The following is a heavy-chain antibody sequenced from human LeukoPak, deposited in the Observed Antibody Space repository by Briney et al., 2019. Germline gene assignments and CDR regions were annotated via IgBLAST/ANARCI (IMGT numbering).Heavy chain of an antibody. CDR3: AREGSNFAEQFDY. D-gene: IGHD6-13*01. V-gene: IGHV1-46*01. Sequence: ASVKVSCKASGYTFTNYYMHWVRQAPGQGLEWVGVINPSGSSTTYAQNFQGSVTVTRDTSTSTVYMELSGLRSDDTAVYYCAREGSNFAEQFDYWGQGTLVTVSS. J-gene: IGHJ4*02. CDR2: INPSGSST. CDR1: GYTFTNYY.